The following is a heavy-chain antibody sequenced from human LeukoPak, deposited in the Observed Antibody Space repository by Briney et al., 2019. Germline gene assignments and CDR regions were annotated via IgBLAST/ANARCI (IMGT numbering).Heavy chain of an antibody. CDR2: IYYSGST. CDR1: GVSISSGGYY. Sequence: SETLSLTCSVSGVSISSGGYYWSWIRQHPGKGLEWIGYIYYSGSTYYNPSLKSRVTISVDTSKNQFSLKLSSVTAADTAVYYCSGYSSTNAFDIWGQGTMVTVSS. V-gene: IGHV4-31*03. D-gene: IGHD5-18*01. CDR3: SGYSSTNAFDI. J-gene: IGHJ3*02.